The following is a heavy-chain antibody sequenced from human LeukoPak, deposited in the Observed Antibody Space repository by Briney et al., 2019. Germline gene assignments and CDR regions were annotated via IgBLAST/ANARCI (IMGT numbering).Heavy chain of an antibody. J-gene: IGHJ2*01. CDR1: GGSISSGGYY. V-gene: IGHV4-31*03. CDR2: IYYSGST. Sequence: KPSETLSLTCTVSGGSISSGGYYWSWIRQHPGKGLEWIGYIYYSGSTYYNPSLKSRVTISVDTSKNQFSLKLSSVTAADTAVYYCARGPRTKVGRYFDLWGRGTLVTVSS. D-gene: IGHD3-3*01. CDR3: ARGPRTKVGRYFDL.